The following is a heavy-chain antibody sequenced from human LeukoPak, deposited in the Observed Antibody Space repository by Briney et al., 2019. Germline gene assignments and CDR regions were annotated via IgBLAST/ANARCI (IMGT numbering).Heavy chain of an antibody. Sequence: AGGPLRLSCAASGFTFTSYAMSWVRQAPGKGLEWVSGISSSGGSTYYADSVKGRFTISRDNSKNTLYLQMNSLRAEDTAVYYCTKGSSSGWSGDYLDYWGQGTLVTVSS. J-gene: IGHJ4*02. CDR1: GFTFTSYA. D-gene: IGHD6-19*01. V-gene: IGHV3-23*01. CDR3: TKGSSSGWSGDYLDY. CDR2: ISSSGGST.